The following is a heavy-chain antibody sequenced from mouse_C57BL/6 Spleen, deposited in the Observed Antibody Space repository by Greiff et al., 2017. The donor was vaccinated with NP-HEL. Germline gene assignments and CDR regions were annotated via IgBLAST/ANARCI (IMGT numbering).Heavy chain of an antibody. CDR2: IFPGSGST. D-gene: IGHD1-1*01. J-gene: IGHJ2*01. Sequence: QVQLQQSGPELVKPGASVKISCKASGYTFTDYYINWVKQRPGRGLEWIGWIFPGSGSTYYNEKFKGKATLTVDKSSSTAYMLLSRLTSEDSAVYFCARMGSSPYYFDYWGQGTTLTVSS. CDR1: GYTFTDYY. CDR3: ARMGSSPYYFDY. V-gene: IGHV1-75*01.